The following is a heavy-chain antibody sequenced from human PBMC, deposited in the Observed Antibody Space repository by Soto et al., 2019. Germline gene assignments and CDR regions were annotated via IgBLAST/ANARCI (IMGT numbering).Heavy chain of an antibody. CDR2: IITIFVTA. CDR3: AREFKKAGVIDAVDP. J-gene: IGHJ5*02. CDR1: GGTFSSYA. D-gene: IGHD3-10*01. V-gene: IGHV1-69*01. Sequence: VQLVQSGAEVKKPGSSVKVSCKASGGTFSSYALSWVRPAPGQGLEWMGGIITIFVTANDAQKFQGRVRITADESTSTGDMELSSLRSEDTAVDYCAREFKKAGVIDAVDPGGQGTLVTVS.